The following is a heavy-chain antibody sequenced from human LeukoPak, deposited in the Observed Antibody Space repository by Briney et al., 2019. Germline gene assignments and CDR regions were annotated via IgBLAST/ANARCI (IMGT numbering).Heavy chain of an antibody. Sequence: SETLSLTCTVSGGSISSYYWSWIRQPPGKGLEWIGYIYYSGSTNYNPSLKSRVTISVDTSKNQCSLKLTSVTAADTAVYYCATSGGYCSSTSCYRGACYIWGQGKMVTVSS. J-gene: IGHJ3*02. CDR2: IYYSGST. V-gene: IGHV4-59*08. D-gene: IGHD2-2*01. CDR1: GGSISSYY. CDR3: ATSGGYCSSTSCYRGACYI.